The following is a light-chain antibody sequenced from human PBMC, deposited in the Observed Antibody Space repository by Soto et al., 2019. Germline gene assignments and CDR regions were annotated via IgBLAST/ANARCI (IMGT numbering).Light chain of an antibody. V-gene: IGLV2-14*01. J-gene: IGLJ2*01. CDR2: EVS. CDR3: SSYTSSSTVV. Sequence: QSALTQPASVSGSPGQSITISFTGTSSDVGGYNYVSWYQQHAGKAPKLMIYEVSNRASGVSNRFSGSKSGNTASLTISGLQAEDEADYYCSSYTSSSTVVFGGGTKLTVL. CDR1: SSDVGGYNY.